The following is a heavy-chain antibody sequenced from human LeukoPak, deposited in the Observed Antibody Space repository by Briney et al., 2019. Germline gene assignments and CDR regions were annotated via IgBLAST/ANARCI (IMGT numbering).Heavy chain of an antibody. D-gene: IGHD6-19*01. V-gene: IGHV3-30-3*01. CDR2: ISYGGSNK. Sequence: GGSLRLSCAASGFTFSSYAMHWVRQAPGKGLEWVAVISYGGSNKYYADSVKGRFTISRDNSKNTLYLQMNSLRAEDTAVYYCARVEVGAVAGNYYGMDVWGQGTTVTVSS. CDR3: ARVEVGAVAGNYYGMDV. J-gene: IGHJ6*02. CDR1: GFTFSSYA.